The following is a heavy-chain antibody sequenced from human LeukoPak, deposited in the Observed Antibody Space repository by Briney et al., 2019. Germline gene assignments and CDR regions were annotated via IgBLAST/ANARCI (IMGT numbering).Heavy chain of an antibody. J-gene: IGHJ4*02. CDR2: IYYSGST. D-gene: IGHD1-26*01. CDR3: ASVGSGSYYYFDY. CDR1: GGSISSSSYY. V-gene: IGHV4-39*07. Sequence: SETLSLTCTVSGGSISSSSYYWGWIRQPPGKGLEWIGSIYYSGSTYYNPSLKSRVTISVDTSKNEFSLKLSSVTAADTAVYYCASVGSGSYYYFDYWGQGTLVTVSS.